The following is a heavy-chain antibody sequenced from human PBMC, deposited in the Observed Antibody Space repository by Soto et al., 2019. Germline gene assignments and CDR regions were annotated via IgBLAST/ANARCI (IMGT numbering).Heavy chain of an antibody. J-gene: IGHJ3*02. CDR2: IWYDGSNK. D-gene: IGHD5-12*01. Sequence: QVQLVESGGGVVQPGRSLRLSCAASGFTFSSYGMHWVRQAPGKGLEWVAVIWYDGSNKYYADSVKGRFTISRDNSKNTLYLQMNSLRAEDTAVYYCAREDNSDYLWDAFDIWGQGTMVTVSS. CDR1: GFTFSSYG. V-gene: IGHV3-33*01. CDR3: AREDNSDYLWDAFDI.